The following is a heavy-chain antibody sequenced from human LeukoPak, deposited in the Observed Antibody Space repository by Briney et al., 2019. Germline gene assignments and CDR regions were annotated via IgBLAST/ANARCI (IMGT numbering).Heavy chain of an antibody. CDR3: AKSPLQLYTFDY. J-gene: IGHJ4*02. Sequence: GGSLRLSCAASGFTFRNYGMSWVRHAPLKGLEWVSAISGSGGSTYYADSVKGRFTISRDNSKNTLYLQMNSLRAEDTAVYYCAKSPLQLYTFDYWGQGTLVTVSS. D-gene: IGHD5-24*01. V-gene: IGHV3-23*01. CDR2: ISGSGGST. CDR1: GFTFRNYG.